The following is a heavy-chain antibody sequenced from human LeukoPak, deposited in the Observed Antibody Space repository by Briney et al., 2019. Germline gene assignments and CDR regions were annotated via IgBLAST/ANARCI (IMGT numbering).Heavy chain of an antibody. D-gene: IGHD1-7*01. CDR2: INPNSGGT. CDR1: RYTFTGYY. J-gene: IGHJ4*02. Sequence: AASVKVSCKASRYTFTGYYMHWVRQAPGQGLEWMGWINPNSGGTNYAQKFQGRVTMTRDTSISTAYMELSRLRSDDTAVYYCVRYNWNFYFDYWGQGTLVTVSS. V-gene: IGHV1-2*02. CDR3: VRYNWNFYFDY.